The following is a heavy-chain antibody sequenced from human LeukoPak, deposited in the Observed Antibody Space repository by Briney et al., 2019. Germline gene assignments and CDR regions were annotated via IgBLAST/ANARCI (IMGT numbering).Heavy chain of an antibody. J-gene: IGHJ4*02. CDR2: INHSGST. Sequence: SETLSLTCAVYGVSFSGYYWSWIRQPPGKGLEWIGEINHSGSTNYNPSLKSRVTISVDTSKNQFSLKLNSVTAADTAVYYCARRVRYSGYDTDYWGQGTLVTVSS. CDR1: GVSFSGYY. CDR3: ARRVRYSGYDTDY. D-gene: IGHD5-12*01. V-gene: IGHV4-34*01.